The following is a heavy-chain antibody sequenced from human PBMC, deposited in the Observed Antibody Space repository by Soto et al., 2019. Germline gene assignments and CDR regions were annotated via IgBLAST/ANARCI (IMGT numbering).Heavy chain of an antibody. J-gene: IGHJ4*02. CDR2: IYHSGST. V-gene: IGHV4-30-2*01. D-gene: IGHD6-13*01. CDR1: GGAISSGGYS. Sequence: QLQLQESGSGLVKPSQTLSLTCAVSGGAISSGGYSWIWIRQPPGKGLEWIGYIYHSGSTYYNQALKSRVTISVDRSKNPFALKLSSVTAADTAVYYCASSHAGAHITAAVHWGQGTLVTVSS. CDR3: ASSHAGAHITAAVH.